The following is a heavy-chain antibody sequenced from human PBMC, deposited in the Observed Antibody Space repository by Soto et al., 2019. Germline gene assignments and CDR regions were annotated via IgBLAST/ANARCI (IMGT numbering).Heavy chain of an antibody. Sequence: LRLSCEASGFKFDDYMMHWVRQAPGKGLEWISLISWDGGSIDYADSIKGRFTVSRDNSKTSLYLHMHSLTSDDSALYFCAKEGNGGSSLDSWGQGTLVTVSS. CDR3: AKEGNGGSSLDS. V-gene: IGHV3-43*01. CDR2: ISWDGGSI. D-gene: IGHD2-15*01. J-gene: IGHJ5*01. CDR1: GFKFDDYM.